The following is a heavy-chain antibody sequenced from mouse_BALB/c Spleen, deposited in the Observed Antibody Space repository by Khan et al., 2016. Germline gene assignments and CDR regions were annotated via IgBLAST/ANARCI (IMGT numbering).Heavy chain of an antibody. CDR2: LSYSGST. CDR3: AFYGNYRYFAV. CDR1: GYSITSDYA. J-gene: IGHJ1*01. Sequence: EVQLQESGPGLVKPSQSLSLTCTVTGYSITSDYAWNWIRQFPGNKLERMGYLSYSGSTSYNPSLKRRISLTRDTAETQFCLQLNSVTTEDTATYGCAFYGNYRYFAVWGAGTTVTVAS. D-gene: IGHD2-1*01. V-gene: IGHV3-2*02.